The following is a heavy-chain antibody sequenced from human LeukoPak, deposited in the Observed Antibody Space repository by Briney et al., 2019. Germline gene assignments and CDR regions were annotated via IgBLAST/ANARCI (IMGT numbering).Heavy chain of an antibody. J-gene: IGHJ1*01. V-gene: IGHV3-23*01. CDR2: ISGSGGST. D-gene: IGHD2-8*01. CDR1: GFTFTSYA. Sequence: GGSLRLSCAASGFTFTSYALSWVRQAPGKGLEWVSSISGSGGSTYYADSVKRRCTISRDNSKNTLYLQMNSLRAEDTAVYYCAKDLPNPGTSRHFQYWGQGTLVTVSS. CDR3: AKDLPNPGTSRHFQY.